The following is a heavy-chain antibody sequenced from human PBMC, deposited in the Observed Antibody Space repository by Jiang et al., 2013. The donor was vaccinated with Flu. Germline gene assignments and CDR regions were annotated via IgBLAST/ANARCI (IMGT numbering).Heavy chain of an antibody. Sequence: YGISWVRQAPGQGLEWMARISPYNGSTNHAQNFQDRITLTTDTATSTASMELRSLRFDDTAVYYCARDGLHHDYGMDVWGQGTMVTVSS. CDR2: ISPYNGST. D-gene: IGHD1-14*01. V-gene: IGHV1-18*01. J-gene: IGHJ6*02. CDR1: YG. CDR3: ARDGLHHDYGMDV.